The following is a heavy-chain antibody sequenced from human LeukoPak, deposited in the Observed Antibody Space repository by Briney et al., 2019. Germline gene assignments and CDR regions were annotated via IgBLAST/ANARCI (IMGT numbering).Heavy chain of an antibody. CDR3: ARDGRRYCSSTSCYLGY. J-gene: IGHJ4*02. Sequence: ASVKVSCKASGYTFTSYGISWVRQALGQGLEWIGWISAYNGNTNYAQKLQGRVTMTTDTSTGTAYMELRSLRSDDTAVYYCARDGRRYCSSTSCYLGYWGQGTLVTVSS. D-gene: IGHD2-2*01. CDR2: ISAYNGNT. V-gene: IGHV1-18*01. CDR1: GYTFTSYG.